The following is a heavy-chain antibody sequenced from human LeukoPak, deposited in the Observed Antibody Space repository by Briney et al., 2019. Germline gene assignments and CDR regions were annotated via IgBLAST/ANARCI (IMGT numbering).Heavy chain of an antibody. V-gene: IGHV4-39*07. CDR1: GGSISSNNHY. Sequence: SETLSLTCSVSGGSISSNNHYWDWPRQPPGKGLEWIGSIYYSGNTYYNPSLKSRVDISVDTSKNQFSLKLSSVTAADTAVYYCARETHYGDYDYWGQGTLVTVSS. J-gene: IGHJ4*02. CDR3: ARETHYGDYDY. D-gene: IGHD4-17*01. CDR2: IYYSGNT.